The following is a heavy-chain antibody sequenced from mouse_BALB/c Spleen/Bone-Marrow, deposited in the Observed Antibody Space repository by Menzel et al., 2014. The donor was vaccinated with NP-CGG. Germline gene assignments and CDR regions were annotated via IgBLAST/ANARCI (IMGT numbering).Heavy chain of an antibody. CDR3: ARGGNWDVFDV. Sequence: VQRVGSGGGLVQPGGSRKLSCAASGFTFSSFGMHWVRQAPEKGLEWVAYISSGSTAICYADTVKGRFTISSDNPKNALFLQMTSLRSEDTAMYYCARGGNWDVFDVWSAGATVTVSS. CDR2: ISSGSTAI. V-gene: IGHV5-17*02. D-gene: IGHD4-1*01. CDR1: GFTFSSFG. J-gene: IGHJ1*01.